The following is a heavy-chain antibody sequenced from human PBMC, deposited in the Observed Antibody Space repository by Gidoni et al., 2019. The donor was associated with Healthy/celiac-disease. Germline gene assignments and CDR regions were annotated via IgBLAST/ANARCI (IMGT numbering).Heavy chain of an antibody. CDR1: GFTFSSYA. CDR3: AKCQSGMVRGVIRAFDI. D-gene: IGHD3-10*01. CDR2: ISGSGGST. V-gene: IGHV3-23*01. Sequence: EVQLLESGGGLVQPGGSLRLSCAASGFTFSSYAMSWVRQAPGKGLEWVSAISGSGGSTYYADSVKGRFTSSRDNSKNTLYLQMNSLRAEDTAVYYRAKCQSGMVRGVIRAFDIWGQGTMVTVSS. J-gene: IGHJ3*02.